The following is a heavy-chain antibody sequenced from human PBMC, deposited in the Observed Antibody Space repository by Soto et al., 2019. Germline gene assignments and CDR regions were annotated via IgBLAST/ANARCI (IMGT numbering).Heavy chain of an antibody. V-gene: IGHV3-23*01. J-gene: IGHJ6*02. CDR2: ISGSGGST. Sequence: GSLRLSCAASGFTFSSYAMSWVRQAPGKGLEWVSCISGSGGSTYYADSVKGRFTISRDNSKNTLYLQLNSLRAEDTAVYYWEKDRRSYYYGRDVWGQGTTVTVTS. CDR3: EKDRRSYYYGRDV. CDR1: GFTFSSYA.